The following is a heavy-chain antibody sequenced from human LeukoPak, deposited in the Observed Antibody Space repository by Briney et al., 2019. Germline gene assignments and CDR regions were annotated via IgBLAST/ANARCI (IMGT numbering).Heavy chain of an antibody. CDR1: GGSISSSNW. CDR3: AREGARDFNWFDP. J-gene: IGHJ5*02. CDR2: IYHSGST. Sequence: SGTLSLTCAVSGGSISSSNWWSWVRQPPGEGLEWIGEIYHSGSTNYNPSLKSRVTISVDKSKNQFSLKLSSVTAADTAVYYCAREGARDFNWFDPWGQGTLVTVSS. D-gene: IGHD3-3*01. V-gene: IGHV4-4*02.